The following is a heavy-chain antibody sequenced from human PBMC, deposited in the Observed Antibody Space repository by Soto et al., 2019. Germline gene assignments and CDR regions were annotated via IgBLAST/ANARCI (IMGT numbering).Heavy chain of an antibody. CDR3: AKERPYDSSGYYFQDAFDI. J-gene: IGHJ3*02. CDR2: ISYDGSNK. D-gene: IGHD3-22*01. V-gene: IGHV3-30*18. Sequence: QVQLVESGGGVVQPGRSLRLSCAASGFTFSSYGMHWVRQAPGKGLEWVAVISYDGSNKYYADSVKGRFTISRDNSKNTLYLQMNSLSAEDTAVYYCAKERPYDSSGYYFQDAFDIWGQGTMVTVSS. CDR1: GFTFSSYG.